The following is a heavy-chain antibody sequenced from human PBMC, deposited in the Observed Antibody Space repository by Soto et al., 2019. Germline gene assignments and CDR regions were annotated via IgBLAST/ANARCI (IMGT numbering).Heavy chain of an antibody. D-gene: IGHD6-6*01. Sequence: QVQLVQSGAEVKKPGSSVKVSCKASGGTFSSYAISWVRQAPGQGLEWMGGVIPIFGTANYAQKFQGRVTITADESTSTGYMELSSLRSEDTAVYYCARGPVFIAAGYYYYYGIDVWGQGTTVTVSS. CDR2: VIPIFGTA. J-gene: IGHJ6*02. V-gene: IGHV1-69*12. CDR1: GGTFSSYA. CDR3: ARGPVFIAAGYYYYYGIDV.